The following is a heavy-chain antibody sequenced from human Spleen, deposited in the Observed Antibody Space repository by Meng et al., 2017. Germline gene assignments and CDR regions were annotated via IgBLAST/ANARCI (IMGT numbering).Heavy chain of an antibody. J-gene: IGHJ5*02. V-gene: IGHV1-69*05. D-gene: IGHD3-10*01. CDR1: RRSFCCYA. CDR2: IIPIFGTA. CDR3: ARGKVSMVRGVLNWFDP. Sequence: QVPLAQAGAVVKQPGASAKVSCQASRRSFCCYALSWVRQAPGQGLEWMGGIIPIFGTANHAQKYQGRVTITTDESTSTAYMELSSLRSEDTAVYYCARGKVSMVRGVLNWFDPWGQGTLVTVSS.